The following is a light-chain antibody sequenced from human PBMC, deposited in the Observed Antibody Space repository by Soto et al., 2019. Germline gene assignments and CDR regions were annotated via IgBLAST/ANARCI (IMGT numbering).Light chain of an antibody. CDR3: QQSNSSPPT. J-gene: IGKJ4*01. V-gene: IGKV1-39*01. Sequence: DIQMTQSPSSLSASVGDRVTTTCRASQSISSYLNWFQQKPGKAPKVLIYAASTLQAGVPSRFRGSGSGTDFTLTISSLQPEDFATYFCQQSNSSPPTFGGGTKVDI. CDR2: AAS. CDR1: QSISSY.